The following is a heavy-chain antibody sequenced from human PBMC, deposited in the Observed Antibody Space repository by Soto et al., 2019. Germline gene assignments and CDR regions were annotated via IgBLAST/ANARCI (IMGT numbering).Heavy chain of an antibody. CDR1: GGTFSSYA. D-gene: IGHD3-22*01. J-gene: IGHJ4*02. Sequence: VKVSCKASGGTFSSYAISWVRQAPGQGLEWMGGIIPIFGTANYAQKFQGRVTITAGESTSTAYMELSSLRSEDTALYYCARDHRGGYYFDYWGQGTLVTVSS. V-gene: IGHV1-69*01. CDR3: ARDHRGGYYFDY. CDR2: IIPIFGTA.